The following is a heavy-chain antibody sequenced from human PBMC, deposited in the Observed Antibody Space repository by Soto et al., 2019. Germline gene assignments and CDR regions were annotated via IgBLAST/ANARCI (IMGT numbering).Heavy chain of an antibody. CDR3: ARDMGSSSPSSLDY. D-gene: IGHD6-6*01. J-gene: IGHJ4*02. CDR2: ISSSSSYI. V-gene: IGHV3-21*01. Sequence: PGGSLTLSCAASGFTFSSYSMNWVRQAPGKGLEWVSSISSSSSYIYHADSVKGRFTVSRDNSKNSLYPQMNSLTAEDTAVYYCARDMGSSSPSSLDYWGQGTLVTVSS. CDR1: GFTFSSYS.